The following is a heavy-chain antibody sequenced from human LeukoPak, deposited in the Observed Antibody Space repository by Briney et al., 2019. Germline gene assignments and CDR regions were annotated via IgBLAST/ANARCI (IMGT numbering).Heavy chain of an antibody. CDR3: AISYYYDSSGYYLLLSDY. CDR1: GGTFSSYT. D-gene: IGHD3-22*01. Sequence: SVKVSCTASGGTFSSYTISWVRQAPGQGLEWMGRITPILGIANYAQKFQGRVTITADKSTSTAYMELSSLRSEDTAVYYCAISYYYDSSGYYLLLSDYWGQGTLVTVSS. V-gene: IGHV1-69*02. CDR2: ITPILGIA. J-gene: IGHJ4*02.